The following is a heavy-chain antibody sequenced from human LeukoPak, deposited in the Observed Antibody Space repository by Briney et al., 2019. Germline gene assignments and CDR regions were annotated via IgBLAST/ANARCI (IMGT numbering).Heavy chain of an antibody. CDR3: ARIPKSYYDFWSGYDYGMDV. V-gene: IGHV1-18*01. D-gene: IGHD3-3*01. CDR2: ISAYNGNT. CDR1: GYTFTSYG. Sequence: ASVKVSCKASGYTFTSYGISWVRQAPGQGLEWMGWISAYNGNTNYAQKPQGRVTMTTDTSTSTAYMELRSLRSDDTAVYYCARIPKSYYDFWSGYDYGMDVWGQGTTVTVSS. J-gene: IGHJ6*02.